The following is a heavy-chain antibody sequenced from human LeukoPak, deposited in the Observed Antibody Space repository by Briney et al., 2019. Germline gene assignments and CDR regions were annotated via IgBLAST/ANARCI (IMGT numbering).Heavy chain of an antibody. Sequence: GGSLRLSCAASGFTFSQYWMSWVRQAPGKGLEWVANIRQDGHENYYADSVKGRFTISRDNAENSLSLQMNSLRAEDTAIYYCTRVGYIDEGIDYWGQGTLVTVSS. CDR1: GFTFSQYW. V-gene: IGHV3-7*04. J-gene: IGHJ4*02. CDR2: IRQDGHEN. CDR3: TRVGYIDEGIDY. D-gene: IGHD5-24*01.